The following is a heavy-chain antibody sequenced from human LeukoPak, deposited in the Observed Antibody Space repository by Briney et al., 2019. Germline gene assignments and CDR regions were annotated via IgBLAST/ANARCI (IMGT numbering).Heavy chain of an antibody. V-gene: IGHV3-48*02. CDR2: ISSSSTI. J-gene: IGHJ4*02. CDR1: GFTLCGYN. CDR3: ARARTTVTTLDY. D-gene: IGHD4-17*01. Sequence: GGSLSLSCALSGFTLCGYNMIWVRRAPGKGVVWVSYISSSSTIYYADSVKSRFTIYRDNAKNSLYLQMDSLRDEDTAVYYCARARTTVTTLDYWGQGTLVTVSS.